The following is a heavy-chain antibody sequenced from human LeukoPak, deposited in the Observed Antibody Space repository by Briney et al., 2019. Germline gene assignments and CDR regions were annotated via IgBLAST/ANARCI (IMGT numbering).Heavy chain of an antibody. CDR1: GGSISSYY. D-gene: IGHD3-9*01. CDR2: AYYSGST. V-gene: IGHV4-59*01. Sequence: PSETLSLTCTVSGGSISSYYWSWIRQPPGKGLEWIGYAYYSGSTYYNPSLKSRVTISVDTSKKQFSLKLTSVTTADTAVYYCARGQDLRGSPTIYPFDYWGQGTLVTVSS. J-gene: IGHJ4*02. CDR3: ARGQDLRGSPTIYPFDY.